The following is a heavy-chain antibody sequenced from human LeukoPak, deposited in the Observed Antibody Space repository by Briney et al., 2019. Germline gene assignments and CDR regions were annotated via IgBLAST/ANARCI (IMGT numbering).Heavy chain of an antibody. Sequence: PGGSLRLSCVASGFNFNDYWMSWVRQTPEKGLEWVAKIKLDGTDKYYVGSVKGRFTVSRDNTQNSMFLQMNSLRVEDTAVYYCVREPGFDKWGQGTLVTVSS. CDR2: IKLDGTDK. CDR1: GFNFNDYW. CDR3: VREPGFDK. J-gene: IGHJ4*02. V-gene: IGHV3-7*01.